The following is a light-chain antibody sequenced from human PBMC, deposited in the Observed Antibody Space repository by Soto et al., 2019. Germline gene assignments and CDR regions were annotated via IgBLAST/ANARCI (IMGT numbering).Light chain of an antibody. V-gene: IGKV3-20*01. CDR1: QSVTSDY. CDR3: QQDGMSWT. J-gene: IGKJ1*01. CDR2: GAS. Sequence: EIVMAQVTGTLYLSPGARPTLSCRASQSVTSDYLAWYQQKPGXSPXXLIYGASSRATDIPDRFSGSGSGTEFTLSGSRLEAEDFAVYDCQQDGMSWTFGQGTKVDIK.